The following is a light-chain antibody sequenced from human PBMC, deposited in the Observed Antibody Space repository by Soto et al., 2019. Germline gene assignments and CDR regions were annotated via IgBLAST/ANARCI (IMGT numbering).Light chain of an antibody. J-gene: IGLJ3*02. CDR3: CSYAGGSTPWV. V-gene: IGLV2-23*02. Sequence: QSALTQPASLSGSPGQSIAISCTGTSSDVGRYNLVSWYQHHPGKAPKLMIYEVTKRPSGVSDRFFASKSGNTASLTISGLQAEDEADYFCCSYAGGSTPWVFGGGTKLTVL. CDR1: SSDVGRYNL. CDR2: EVT.